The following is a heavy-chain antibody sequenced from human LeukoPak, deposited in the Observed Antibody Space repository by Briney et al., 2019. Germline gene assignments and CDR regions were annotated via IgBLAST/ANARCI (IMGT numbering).Heavy chain of an antibody. CDR1: GGSLSSYF. CDR3: ARQPSSWFTSFDS. D-gene: IGHD6-13*01. J-gene: IGHJ4*02. V-gene: IGHV4-59*01. Sequence: SQTLSLTCTVSGGSLSSYFWSWIRQPPGKGLEWIAYIYYSGSTNYNPSFKSRVTISVDTSKNQFSLKLSSVTAADTAVYYCARQPSSWFTSFDSWGQGTLVTVSS. CDR2: IYYSGST.